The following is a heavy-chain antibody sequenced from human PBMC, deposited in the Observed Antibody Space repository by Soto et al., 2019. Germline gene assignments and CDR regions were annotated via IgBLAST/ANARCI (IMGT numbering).Heavy chain of an antibody. CDR1: GYTFTSYA. V-gene: IGHV1-3*01. D-gene: IGHD3-22*01. Sequence: ASVKVSCKASGYTFTSYAMHWVRQAPGQRLEWMGWINAGNGNTKYSQEFQGRVTITRDTSARTAYMELSSLRSEDTAVYYCARDFKRNYDSSGYYYGYWGQGTLVTVSS. J-gene: IGHJ4*02. CDR3: ARDFKRNYDSSGYYYGY. CDR2: INAGNGNT.